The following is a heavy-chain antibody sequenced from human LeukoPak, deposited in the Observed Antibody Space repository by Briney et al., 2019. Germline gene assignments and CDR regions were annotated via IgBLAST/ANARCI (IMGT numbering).Heavy chain of an antibody. CDR2: IYYSGST. Sequence: PSETLSLTCTVSGGSISSSSYYWGWIRQPPGKGLEWIGNIYYSGSTYYNPSLKSRVTISVDTSKNQFSLKLSSVTAADTAAYYCARMTYDSSGYYIFGGAFDIWGQGTMVTVSS. D-gene: IGHD3-22*01. J-gene: IGHJ3*02. V-gene: IGHV4-39*01. CDR1: GGSISSSSYY. CDR3: ARMTYDSSGYYIFGGAFDI.